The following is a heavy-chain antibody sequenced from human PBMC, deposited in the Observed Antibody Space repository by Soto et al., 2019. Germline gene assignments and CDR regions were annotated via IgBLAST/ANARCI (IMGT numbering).Heavy chain of an antibody. J-gene: IGHJ5*02. CDR1: GGTFSRHA. V-gene: IGHV1-69*01. CDR2: IIPIFGTA. Sequence: QVQLVQSGAEVRKPGSSVKVSCKASGGTFSRHAISWVRQAPGQGLEWMGGIIPIFGTANHAQKFQGRVTIIADESTSTVYMELSSLRSEDTAVYYCARVGAAAGKLYNWFDPWGQGTLVTVSS. CDR3: ARVGAAAGKLYNWFDP. D-gene: IGHD6-13*01.